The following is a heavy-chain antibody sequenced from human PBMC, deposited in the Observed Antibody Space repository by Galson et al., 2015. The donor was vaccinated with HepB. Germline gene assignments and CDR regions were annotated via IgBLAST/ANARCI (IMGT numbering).Heavy chain of an antibody. V-gene: IGHV3-21*01. CDR3: ARDARRRSGGTKGAFDI. Sequence: SLRLSCAASGFTFSSYSMNWVRQAPGKGLEWVSSISGSSSYIYYADSVKGRFTISRDNAKNSLYLQMNSLRAEDTAVYYCARDARRRSGGTKGAFDIWGQGTMVTVSS. CDR2: ISGSSSYI. J-gene: IGHJ3*02. D-gene: IGHD2-15*01. CDR1: GFTFSSYS.